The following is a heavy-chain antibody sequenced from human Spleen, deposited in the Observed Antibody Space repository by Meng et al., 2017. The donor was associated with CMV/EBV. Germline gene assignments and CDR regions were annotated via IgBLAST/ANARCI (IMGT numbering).Heavy chain of an antibody. CDR2: IYNGGGTT. Sequence: GGSLRLSCAASGFTFSSYAMSWVRQAPGKGLEWVSVIYNGGGTTYYVDFVKGRFTISRDNSKNTLYMQMNSLRAEDTAVYYCAKDGRYSSSWYFCDYWGQGTLVTVSS. CDR3: AKDGRYSSSWYFCDY. V-gene: IGHV3-23*03. CDR1: GFTFSSYA. D-gene: IGHD6-13*01. J-gene: IGHJ4*02.